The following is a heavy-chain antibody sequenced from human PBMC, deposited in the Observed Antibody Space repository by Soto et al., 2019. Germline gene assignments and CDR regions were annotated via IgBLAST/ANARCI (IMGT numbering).Heavy chain of an antibody. CDR1: GGSISSYY. J-gene: IGHJ6*02. CDR2: IYTSGST. Sequence: ETLSLTCTVSGGSISSYYWSWIRQPAGKGLEWIGRIYTSGSTNYNPSLKSRVTMSVDTSKNQFSLKLSSVTAADTAVYYCARTYYYDSSGLRSYGMDVWGQGTTVTVSS. D-gene: IGHD3-22*01. CDR3: ARTYYYDSSGLRSYGMDV. V-gene: IGHV4-4*07.